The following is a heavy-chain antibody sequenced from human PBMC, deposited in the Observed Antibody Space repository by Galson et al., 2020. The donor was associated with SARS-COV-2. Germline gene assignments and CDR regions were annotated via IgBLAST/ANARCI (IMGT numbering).Heavy chain of an antibody. CDR2: ISGRGGST. J-gene: IGHJ6*02. CDR1: ALTFSSYA. D-gene: IGHD3-3*01. CDR3: AKEPGSYDFWSGYYLVEHSLGYYYYGMDV. Sequence: ESLKISCAASALTFSSYAMSWVRQAPGKGLAWVSAISGRGGSTYYADSVKGRFTISRDNSKNTLYLQMNSLSAEDTAVYYCAKEPGSYDFWSGYYLVEHSLGYYYYGMDVWGQGTTVTVSS. V-gene: IGHV3-23*01.